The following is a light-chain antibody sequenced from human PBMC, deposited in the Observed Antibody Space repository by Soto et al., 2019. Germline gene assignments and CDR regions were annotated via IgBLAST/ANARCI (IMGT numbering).Light chain of an antibody. V-gene: IGKV3-20*01. CDR3: HQYGRSPRT. CDR1: QSLNSQF. J-gene: IGKJ1*01. Sequence: EIVLTQSPDTLSLSPGERATLSCRASQSLNSQFFAWHRRKPGQAPRLLSHGASNRAAGIPDRFSGSGSGTDFTLTISRVEPEDFAMYYCHQYGRSPRTFGQGTKVDIK. CDR2: GAS.